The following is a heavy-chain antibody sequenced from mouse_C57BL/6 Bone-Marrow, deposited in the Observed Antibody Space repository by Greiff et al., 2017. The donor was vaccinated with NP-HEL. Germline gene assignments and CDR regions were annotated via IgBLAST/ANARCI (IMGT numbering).Heavy chain of an antibody. CDR3: ARLYYDYAPWFAY. V-gene: IGHV5-4*03. Sequence: EVKLMESGGGLVKPGGSLKLSCAASGFTFSSYAMSWVRQTPEKRLEWVATISDGGSYTYYPDNVKGRFTISRDNAKNNLYLQMSHLKSEDTAMYYCARLYYDYAPWFAYWGQGTLVTVSA. J-gene: IGHJ3*01. CDR1: GFTFSSYA. D-gene: IGHD2-4*01. CDR2: ISDGGSYT.